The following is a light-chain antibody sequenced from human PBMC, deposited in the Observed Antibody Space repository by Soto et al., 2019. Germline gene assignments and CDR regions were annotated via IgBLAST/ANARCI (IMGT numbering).Light chain of an antibody. CDR2: AAS. CDR1: QGITTW. V-gene: IGKV1D-12*01. J-gene: IGKJ3*01. CDR3: QQASSLPFT. Sequence: DIQMTQSPSSVSASVGDRATITCRASQGITTWLAWYQQKPGKAPKLLMYAASTLQTGVPSRFSGSGSGTDFTLTISSLQPEDFASYYCQQASSLPFTFGPGTKVDV.